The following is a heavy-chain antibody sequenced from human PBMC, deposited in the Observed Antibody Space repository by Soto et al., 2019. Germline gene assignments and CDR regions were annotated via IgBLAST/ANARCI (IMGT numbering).Heavy chain of an antibody. D-gene: IGHD1-1*01. CDR1: GYTFTGYY. CDR3: ARGYNWNDGRGNAFDI. V-gene: IGHV1-2*04. CDR2: INPNSGGT. Sequence: GASVKVSCKASGYTFTGYYMHWVRQAPGQGLEWMGWINPNSGGTNYAQKFQGWVTMTRDTSISTAYMELSRLRSDDTAVYYCARGYNWNDGRGNAFDIWGQRTMVTVSS. J-gene: IGHJ3*02.